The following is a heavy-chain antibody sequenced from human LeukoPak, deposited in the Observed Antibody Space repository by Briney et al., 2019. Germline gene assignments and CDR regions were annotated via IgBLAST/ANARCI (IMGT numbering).Heavy chain of an antibody. CDR1: GYSFDAYG. Sequence: ASVKVSCKASGYSFDAYGISWVRQAPGQGLEWLGWISTYNGDTNYAQNLQGRVSMTTGTSTSTVFMELRSLRSDDTAVYYCARGCVHCSYTSRGGDSFNVWGQGTKVTVSS. D-gene: IGHD2-2*01. CDR2: ISTYNGDT. V-gene: IGHV1-18*01. J-gene: IGHJ3*01. CDR3: ARGCVHCSYTSRGGDSFNV.